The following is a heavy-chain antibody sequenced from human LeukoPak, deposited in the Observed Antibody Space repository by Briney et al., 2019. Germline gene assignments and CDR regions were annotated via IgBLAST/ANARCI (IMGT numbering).Heavy chain of an antibody. CDR1: GFTFSSYW. CDR2: IKSDGST. D-gene: IGHD3-22*01. J-gene: IGHJ1*01. V-gene: IGHV3-74*01. Sequence: GGSLRLSCAASGFTFSSYWMHWVRQAPGKGLVWVSRIKSDGSTNYAASVKGRFTISRDNAKNTVSLQMNSLRAEDTGVYYCARAPSEIGGYYPEYFRHWDQGTLVTVSS. CDR3: ARAPSEIGGYYPEYFRH.